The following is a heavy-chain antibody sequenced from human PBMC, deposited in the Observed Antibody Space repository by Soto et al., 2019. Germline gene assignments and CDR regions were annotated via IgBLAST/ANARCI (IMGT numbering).Heavy chain of an antibody. CDR3: ASSSGWWRLDV. D-gene: IGHD6-19*01. V-gene: IGHV4-4*02. CDR1: GDSINNGFW. Sequence: QVQLQESGPGLVKPSETLSLTCGVSGDSINNGFWWTWVRQPPGKGLEWIGEKHHSGSTNYNLSLKSRVSISRDKSKKQCSLNLSSVTAADTAVYFCASSSGWWRLDVWGQGTTVTVSS. CDR2: KHHSGST. J-gene: IGHJ6*02.